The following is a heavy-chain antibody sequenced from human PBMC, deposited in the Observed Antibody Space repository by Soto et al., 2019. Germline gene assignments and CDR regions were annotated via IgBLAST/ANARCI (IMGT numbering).Heavy chain of an antibody. J-gene: IGHJ6*02. D-gene: IGHD3-22*01. V-gene: IGHV1-69*13. CDR3: ASFTYYYDSSGSLDYGMDV. Sequence: ASVKVSCKASGGTFSSYAISWVRQAPGQGLEWMGGIIPIFGTANYAQKFQGRVTITADESTSTAYMELSSLRSEDTAVYYCASFTYYYDSSGSLDYGMDVWGQGTTVTVSS. CDR2: IIPIFGTA. CDR1: GGTFSSYA.